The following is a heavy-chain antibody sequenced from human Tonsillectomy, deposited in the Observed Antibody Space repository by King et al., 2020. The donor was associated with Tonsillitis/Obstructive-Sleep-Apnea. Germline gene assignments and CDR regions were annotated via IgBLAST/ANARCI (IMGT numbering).Heavy chain of an antibody. CDR1: GGSISSYY. J-gene: IGHJ6*02. CDR2: IYTSGST. CDR3: RLTEDYYVIDV. V-gene: IGHV4-4*07. Sequence: QLQESGPGLVKPSETLSLTCTVSGGSISSYYWSWLRQPAGKGLEWIGRIYTSGSTNYNPSLKSRVTMSVDTSKNTFSLKLSTVTAADTAVYYCRLTEDYYVIDVWGQGTTVTGSS. D-gene: IGHD1-14*01.